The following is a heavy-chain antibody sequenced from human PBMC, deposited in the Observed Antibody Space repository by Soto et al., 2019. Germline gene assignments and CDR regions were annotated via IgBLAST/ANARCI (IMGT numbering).Heavy chain of an antibody. CDR1: GFTFSSYS. CDR3: ARRYRVRGWDYYGMDV. CDR2: FSSSSRTI. V-gene: IGHV3-48*02. D-gene: IGHD1-26*01. J-gene: IGHJ6*02. Sequence: EVQLVESGGGLVQPGGSLGLSCAASGFTFSSYSMNWFRQAPGKGVEGVSYFSSSSRTIYYPDSVKGRFTSSRDNAKNSLYLQMNSLRDEDTAVYYCARRYRVRGWDYYGMDVWGQGTTVTVSS.